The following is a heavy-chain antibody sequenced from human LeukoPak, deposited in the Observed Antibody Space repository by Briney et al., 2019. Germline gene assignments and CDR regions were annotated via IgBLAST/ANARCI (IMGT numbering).Heavy chain of an antibody. V-gene: IGHV4-39*01. J-gene: IGHJ4*02. D-gene: IGHD2-21*02. CDR3: ARQYCGGDCYFSPPYYFDY. CDR2: IYYSGST. Sequence: SETLSLTCTVSGGSISSSSYYWGWVRQPPGRGLEWLGSIYYSGSTYDSPSLKSRVTISVDTSKNQFSLKLSSVTAADTAVYYCARQYCGGDCYFSPPYYFDYWGQGTLVTVSS. CDR1: GGSISSSSYY.